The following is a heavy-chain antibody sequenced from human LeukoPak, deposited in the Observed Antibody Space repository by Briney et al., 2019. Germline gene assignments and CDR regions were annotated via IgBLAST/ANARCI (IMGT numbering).Heavy chain of an antibody. D-gene: IGHD6-19*01. J-gene: IGHJ3*02. CDR1: GYTFTSYG. V-gene: IGHV1-18*01. CDR2: ISAYNGNT. Sequence: ASVKVSCKASGYTFTSYGISWVRQAPGQGLEWMGWISAYNGNTNYAQKLQGRVTITTDTSTSTAYMELRSLRSDDTAVYYCARGEQWLGRPTDAFDIWGQGTMVTVSS. CDR3: ARGEQWLGRPTDAFDI.